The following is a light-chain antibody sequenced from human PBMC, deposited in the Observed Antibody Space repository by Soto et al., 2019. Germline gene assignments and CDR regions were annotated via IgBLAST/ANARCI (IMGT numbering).Light chain of an antibody. CDR2: NVN. CDR1: AHKF. CDR3: CSYAGSSDAV. J-gene: IGLJ3*02. V-gene: IGLV2-11*01. Sequence: QSALTQPRSVSGSPGQSVTISCSAHKFVSWYQQYPGKAPKVIIFNVNQRPSGVPDRFSGSKSGNAASLTITGLQPEDEADYYCCSYAGSSDAVFGGGTKLTV.